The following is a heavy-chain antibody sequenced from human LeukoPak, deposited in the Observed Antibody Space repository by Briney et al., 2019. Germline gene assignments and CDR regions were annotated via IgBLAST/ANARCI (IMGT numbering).Heavy chain of an antibody. CDR2: INPNSGGT. Sequence: GASVTVSCKASGYTFTGYYMHWVRQAPGQGLEWMGWINPNSGGTNYAQKFQGRVTMTRDTSISTAYMELSRLRSDDTAVYYCARVRIAVAGRGDFDYWGQGTLVTVSS. V-gene: IGHV1-2*02. J-gene: IGHJ4*02. CDR3: ARVRIAVAGRGDFDY. CDR1: GYTFTGYY. D-gene: IGHD6-19*01.